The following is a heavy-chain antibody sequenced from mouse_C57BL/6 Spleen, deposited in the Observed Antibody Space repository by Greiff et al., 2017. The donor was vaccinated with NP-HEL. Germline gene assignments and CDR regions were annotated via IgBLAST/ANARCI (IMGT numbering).Heavy chain of an antibody. D-gene: IGHD4-1*01. V-gene: IGHV5-17*01. CDR1: GFTFSDYG. J-gene: IGHJ4*01. CDR3: ARTGWDDYAMDY. Sequence: DVKLQESGGGLVKPGGSLKLSCAASGFTFSDYGMHWVRQAPEKGLEWVAYISSGSSTIYYADTVKGRFTISRDNAKNTLFLQMTSLRSEDTAMYYCARTGWDDYAMDYWGQGTSVTVSS. CDR2: ISSGSSTI.